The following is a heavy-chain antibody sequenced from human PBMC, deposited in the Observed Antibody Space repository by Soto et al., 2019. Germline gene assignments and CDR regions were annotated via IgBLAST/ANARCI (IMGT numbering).Heavy chain of an antibody. CDR3: ARHGGVDYGGNWFDP. D-gene: IGHD4-17*01. Sequence: PSETLSLTCTVSGGSISSSSYYWGWIRQPPGKELEWIGSIYYSGSTYYNPSLKSRVTISVDTSKNQFSLKLSSVTAADSAVYYCARHGGVDYGGNWFDPWGQGTLVT. J-gene: IGHJ5*02. CDR1: GGSISSSSYY. V-gene: IGHV4-39*01. CDR2: IYYSGST.